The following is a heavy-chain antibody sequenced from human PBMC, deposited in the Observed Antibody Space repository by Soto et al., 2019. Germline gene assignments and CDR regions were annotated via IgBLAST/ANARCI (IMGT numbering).Heavy chain of an antibody. CDR3: ARADYEILTGSYAMDV. CDR2: VSTKGAT. V-gene: IGHV4-4*07. D-gene: IGHD3-9*01. Sequence: SETLSLTCTVSDDFISSYYWNWIRQRAGKGLEWIGRVSTKGATNYNPSLESRVTMSVDTSKNQFSLKLTSVTAADTAVYFCARADYEILTGSYAMDVWGQGTTVTASS. CDR1: DDFISSYY. J-gene: IGHJ6*02.